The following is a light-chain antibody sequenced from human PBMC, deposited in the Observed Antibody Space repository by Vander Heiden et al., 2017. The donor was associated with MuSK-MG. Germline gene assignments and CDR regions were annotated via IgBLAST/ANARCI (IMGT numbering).Light chain of an antibody. Sequence: QTVVTQEPSVSVSPGGTVTLTCGLSSDSVSTDYFPSWYQQTPGQAPRTLIYSTNTRSSGVPDRFSGSILGNKAALTITGAQADDEADYYCVLYMTGGIWVFGGGTKLTVL. V-gene: IGLV8-61*01. CDR1: SDSVSTDYF. CDR2: STN. CDR3: VLYMTGGIWV. J-gene: IGLJ3*02.